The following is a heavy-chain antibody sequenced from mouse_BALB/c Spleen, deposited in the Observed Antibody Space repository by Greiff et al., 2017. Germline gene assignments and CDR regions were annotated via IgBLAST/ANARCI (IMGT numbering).Heavy chain of an antibody. Sequence: QLQQSGAELVRPGTSVKVSCKASGYAFTNYLIEWVKQRPGQGLEWIGVINPGSGGTNYNEKFKGKATLTADKSSSTAYMQLSSLTSDDSAVYFCARSGNDYDAMDYWGQGTSVTVSS. D-gene: IGHD3-2*02. CDR1: GYAFTNYL. V-gene: IGHV1-54*01. J-gene: IGHJ4*01. CDR2: INPGSGGT. CDR3: ARSGNDYDAMDY.